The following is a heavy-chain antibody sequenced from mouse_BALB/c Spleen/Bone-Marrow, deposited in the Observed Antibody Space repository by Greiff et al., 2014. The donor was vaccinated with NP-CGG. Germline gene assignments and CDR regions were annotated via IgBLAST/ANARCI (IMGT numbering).Heavy chain of an antibody. Sequence: LQESGPGLVAPSQSLSITCTVSGFSLTSYGVHWVRQPPGKGLEWLGVIWAGGSTNYNSTLTSRLTISKDNSKSQVFLKMNSLQTDDTAMYYCARYYYGFLDYWGQGTTLTVSS. J-gene: IGHJ2*01. D-gene: IGHD1-2*01. CDR2: IWAGGST. V-gene: IGHV2-9*02. CDR3: ARYYYGFLDY. CDR1: GFSLTSYG.